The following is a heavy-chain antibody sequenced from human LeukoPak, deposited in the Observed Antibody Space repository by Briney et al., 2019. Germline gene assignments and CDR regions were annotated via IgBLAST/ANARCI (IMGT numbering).Heavy chain of an antibody. D-gene: IGHD3-3*01. V-gene: IGHV3-7*01. CDR3: ATDRGWRTSGYYLYYFEY. CDR1: GLTFSGYD. Sequence: GGSLRLSCAASGLTFSGYDMHWVRQAPGKGPEWVASIKHDGSEKYYVDSVRGRFTISRDNTMNSLYLQMSSLRAEDTAVYYCATDRGWRTSGYYLYYFEYWGQGTLVTYSS. CDR2: IKHDGSEK. J-gene: IGHJ4*02.